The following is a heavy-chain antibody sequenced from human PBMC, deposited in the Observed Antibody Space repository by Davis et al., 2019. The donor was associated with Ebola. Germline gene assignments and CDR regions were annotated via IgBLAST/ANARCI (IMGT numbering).Heavy chain of an antibody. D-gene: IGHD1-14*01. Sequence: AASVKVSCKASGGTFSSYAISWVRQAPGQGLEWMGGIIPIFGTANYAQKFQGRVTITADESTSTAYMELSSLRSEDTAVYYCARDTGRAFDYWGQGTLVTVSS. CDR1: GGTFSSYA. J-gene: IGHJ4*02. V-gene: IGHV1-69*13. CDR2: IIPIFGTA. CDR3: ARDTGRAFDY.